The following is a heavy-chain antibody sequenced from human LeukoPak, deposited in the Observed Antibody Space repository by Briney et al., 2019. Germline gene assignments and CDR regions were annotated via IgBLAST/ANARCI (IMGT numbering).Heavy chain of an antibody. Sequence: SETLSLTCAVSGGSISSSNCGSWVRQPPGKGLEGMGEIYHSGSTNYNPSLKSRATISVDKSKNQFSLKLSSVTAADTAVYYCARGDILTGYSHWGQGTLVTVSS. CDR2: IYHSGST. CDR3: ARGDILTGYSH. V-gene: IGHV4-4*02. CDR1: GGSISSSNC. J-gene: IGHJ4*02. D-gene: IGHD3-9*01.